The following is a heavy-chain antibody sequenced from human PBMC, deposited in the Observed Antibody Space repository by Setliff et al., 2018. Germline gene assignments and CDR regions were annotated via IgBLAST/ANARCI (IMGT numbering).Heavy chain of an antibody. CDR2: IYYTGNT. V-gene: IGHV4-34*11. D-gene: IGHD5-18*01. J-gene: IGHJ6*02. CDR1: GDSFSDYY. CDR3: VRDRTAYSYGLDV. Sequence: KASETLSLTCAVYGDSFSDYYWSRIRQPPGKGLEWIGTIYYTGNTYYNPSLKTRVTMSVDTSKNQFALNLRSVTAADTAVYYCVRDRTAYSYGLDVWGQGTTVTVSS.